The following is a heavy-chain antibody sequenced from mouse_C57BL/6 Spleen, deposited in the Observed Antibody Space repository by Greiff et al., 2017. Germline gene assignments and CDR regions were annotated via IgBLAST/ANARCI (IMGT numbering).Heavy chain of an antibody. CDR1: GYTFTSYW. CDR2: IHPNSGST. V-gene: IGHV1-64*01. CDR3: AGYYGSSYSSWYFDV. Sequence: QVQLQQPGAELVKPGASVKLSCKASGYTFTSYWMHWVKQRPGQGLEWIGMIHPNSGSTNYNEKFKSKATLTVDKSSRTAYMQLSSLTSEDSAVYYCAGYYGSSYSSWYFDVWGTGTTVTVSS. J-gene: IGHJ1*03. D-gene: IGHD1-1*01.